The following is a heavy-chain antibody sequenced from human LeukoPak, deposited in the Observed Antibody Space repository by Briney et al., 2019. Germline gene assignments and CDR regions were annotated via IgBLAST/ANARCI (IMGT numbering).Heavy chain of an antibody. CDR3: AAAGWLDDESNY. Sequence: PGGSLRLSCAASGFTFSSYAMSWVRQAPGKGLEWVSAISGSGGSTYYADSVKGRFTISRDNSKNTLYLQMNSLRAEDTAVYYCAAAGWLDDESNYWGQGTLVTVSS. J-gene: IGHJ4*02. CDR1: GFTFSSYA. V-gene: IGHV3-23*01. CDR2: ISGSGGST. D-gene: IGHD5-12*01.